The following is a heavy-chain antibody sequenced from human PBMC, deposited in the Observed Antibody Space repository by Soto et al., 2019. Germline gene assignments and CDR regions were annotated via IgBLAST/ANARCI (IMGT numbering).Heavy chain of an antibody. CDR3: ARTPSRLETYYDILTVP. D-gene: IGHD3-9*01. CDR1: GGSISSYY. CDR2: IYYSGGT. J-gene: IGHJ5*02. Sequence: SETLSLTCTVSGGSISSYYWSWIRQPPGKGLEWIGYIYYSGGTNYNPSLKSRVTISVDTSKNQFSLKLSSVTAADTAVYYCARTPSRLETYYDILTVPWGQGTLVTVSS. V-gene: IGHV4-59*01.